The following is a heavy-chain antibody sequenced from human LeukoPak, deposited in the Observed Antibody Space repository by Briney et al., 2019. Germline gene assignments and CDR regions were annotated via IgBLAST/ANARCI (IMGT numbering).Heavy chain of an antibody. J-gene: IGHJ3*02. Sequence: ASVKVSCKASGYTFTSYYMHWVRQAPGQGLEWMGIINPSGGSTSYAQKFQGRVTMARDTSTSTVYMELSSLRSEDTAVYYCAREAPRNAFDIWGQGTMVTVSS. CDR3: AREAPRNAFDI. CDR2: INPSGGST. CDR1: GYTFTSYY. V-gene: IGHV1-46*01.